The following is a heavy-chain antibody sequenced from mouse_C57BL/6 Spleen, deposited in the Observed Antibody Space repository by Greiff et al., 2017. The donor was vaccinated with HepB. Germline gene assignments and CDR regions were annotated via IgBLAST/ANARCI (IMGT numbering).Heavy chain of an antibody. CDR1: GYTFTSYW. J-gene: IGHJ3*01. CDR3: AGVDSSGYLVAY. Sequence: QVQLQQPGAELVKPGASVKMSCKASGYTFTSYWITWVKQRPGQGLEWIGDIYPGSGSTNYNEKFKSKATLTVDTSSSTAYMQLSSLTSVDSAVYYCAGVDSSGYLVAYWGQGTLVTVSA. V-gene: IGHV1-55*01. CDR2: IYPGSGST. D-gene: IGHD3-2*02.